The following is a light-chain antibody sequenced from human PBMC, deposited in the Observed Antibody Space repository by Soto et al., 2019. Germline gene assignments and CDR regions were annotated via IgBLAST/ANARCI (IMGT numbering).Light chain of an antibody. CDR2: GNN. J-gene: IGLJ2*01. V-gene: IGLV1-40*01. CDR3: QSYDSSLSGVV. Sequence: QSALTQPPSVSGAPGQRVTISCTGSSSNIGTGYDIHWYQQLPGTAPKLLIYGNNNRPSGVPDRFSGSKSGTSASLDITGLQAEDEADYYCQSYDSSLSGVVFGGGTKLTVL. CDR1: SSNIGTGYD.